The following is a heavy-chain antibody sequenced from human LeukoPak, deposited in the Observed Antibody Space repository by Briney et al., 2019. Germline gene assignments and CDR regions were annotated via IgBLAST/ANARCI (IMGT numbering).Heavy chain of an antibody. Sequence: GGSLRLSCAASGFTVSSNYMSWVRQAPGKGLEWVSVIYSGGSTYYADSVKGRFTISRDNSKNTLYLQMNSLRAEDTAVYYCAKPWRPYYYDSSGLLDYWGQGTLVTVSS. D-gene: IGHD3-22*01. CDR1: GFTVSSNY. J-gene: IGHJ4*02. CDR3: AKPWRPYYYDSSGLLDY. CDR2: IYSGGST. V-gene: IGHV3-53*01.